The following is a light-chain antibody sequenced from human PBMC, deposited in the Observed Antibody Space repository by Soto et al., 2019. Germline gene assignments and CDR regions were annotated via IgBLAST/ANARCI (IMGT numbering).Light chain of an antibody. V-gene: IGLV2-14*01. CDR3: SSYTSSSTRI. Sequence: QSALTQPASVSGSHGQSITISCTGTSSDVGDYNYVSWYQQHPGKAPKLMIFDVSNRPSGVSNRFSGSKSGNTASLTISGPQAEDVADYYCSSYTSSSTRIFGTGTKLTVL. J-gene: IGLJ1*01. CDR1: SSDVGDYNY. CDR2: DVS.